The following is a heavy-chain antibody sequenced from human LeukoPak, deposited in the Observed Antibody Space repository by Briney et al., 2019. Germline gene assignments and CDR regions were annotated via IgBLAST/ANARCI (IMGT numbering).Heavy chain of an antibody. CDR3: ANSQLWLYYFDY. V-gene: IGHV3-30*02. Sequence: GGSLRLSCVASGFTFSSYGMHWVRQAPDKGLEWVAFIQYDGSKNYYADYVKGRFTISRDNSKNTLYMQMNSLRAEDTAVYYCANSQLWLYYFDYWGQGTLVTVSS. CDR2: IQYDGSKN. J-gene: IGHJ4*02. CDR1: GFTFSSYG. D-gene: IGHD5-18*01.